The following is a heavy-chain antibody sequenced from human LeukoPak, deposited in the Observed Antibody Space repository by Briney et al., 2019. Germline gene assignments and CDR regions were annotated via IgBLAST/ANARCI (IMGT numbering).Heavy chain of an antibody. CDR3: AREGGPYRPLDY. V-gene: IGHV4-4*02. J-gene: IGHJ4*02. Sequence: PSETLSLTCGVSGGSITNTNYWTWVRQPPGKGLEWIGEVNLQGSTNYNPSLMGRVAIAVDTSENHISLQLTSVTAADTAVYYCAREGGPYRPLDYSGQGTLVTVSS. CDR1: GGSITNTNY. CDR2: VNLQGST.